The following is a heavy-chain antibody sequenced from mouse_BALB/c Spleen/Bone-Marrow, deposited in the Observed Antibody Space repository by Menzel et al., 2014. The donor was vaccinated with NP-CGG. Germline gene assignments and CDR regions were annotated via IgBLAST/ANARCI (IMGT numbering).Heavy chain of an antibody. V-gene: IGHV1-20*02. D-gene: IGHD1-1*01. CDR1: GYSFTGYF. CDR2: INPYNGDT. Sequence: VQLKQSGPELVKPGASVKISCKASGYSFTGYFMNWVMQSHGKSLEWIGRINPYNGDTFYNQKFKGKATLTVDKSSSTAHMELRSLASEDSAVYNCAREGGYYYGSSPYFDVWGAGTTVTVSS. J-gene: IGHJ1*01. CDR3: AREGGYYYGSSPYFDV.